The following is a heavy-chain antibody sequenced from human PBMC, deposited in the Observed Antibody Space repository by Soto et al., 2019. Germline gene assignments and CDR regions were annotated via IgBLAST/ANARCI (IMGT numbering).Heavy chain of an antibody. D-gene: IGHD2-2*01. J-gene: IGHJ4*02. CDR3: AKHSRETTTCCGED. Sequence: GGSLRLSCAASGFTFRDYAMSWVRQAPGRGLEWVSGVSNSGSSTYYADSVKGRFTISRDNSKNTLYLQMNSLRAEDTAVYYCAKHSRETTTCCGEDWGQGTRVTVSS. CDR2: VSNSGSST. V-gene: IGHV3-23*01. CDR1: GFTFRDYA.